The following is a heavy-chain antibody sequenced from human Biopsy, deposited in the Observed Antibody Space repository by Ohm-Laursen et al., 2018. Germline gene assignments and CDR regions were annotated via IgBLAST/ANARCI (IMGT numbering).Heavy chain of an antibody. CDR3: ARDRIAYCTATSCDNFGLDV. CDR1: GGSFSGYY. CDR2: INHSGST. D-gene: IGHD2-8*02. J-gene: IGHJ6*02. Sequence: LQTLSLTCAAYGGSFSGYYWSWIRQPPGKGLEWIGEINHSGSTNYNPSLKSRVTISVDTSKNQFSLKLTSVTAADTAVYYCARDRIAYCTATSCDNFGLDVWGQGTTVTVSS. V-gene: IGHV4-34*01.